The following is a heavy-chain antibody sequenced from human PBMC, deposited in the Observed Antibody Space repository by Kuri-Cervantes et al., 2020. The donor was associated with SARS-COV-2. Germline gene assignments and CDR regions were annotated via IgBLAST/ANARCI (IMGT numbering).Heavy chain of an antibody. J-gene: IGHJ3*02. Sequence: GESLKISCAASGFTFSSYGMHWVRQAPGKGLEWVAHIWNDGSQKYYADSVKGRFTISRDNTKNSLYLQMNSLRAEDTAVYYCARDRTNWGSFRDAFDIWGQGTMVAVSS. CDR2: IWNDGSQK. CDR1: GFTFSSYG. D-gene: IGHD7-27*01. V-gene: IGHV3-33*01. CDR3: ARDRTNWGSFRDAFDI.